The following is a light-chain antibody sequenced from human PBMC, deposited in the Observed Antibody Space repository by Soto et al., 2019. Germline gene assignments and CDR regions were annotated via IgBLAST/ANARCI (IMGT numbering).Light chain of an antibody. CDR3: ATRDDTLSGSVV. CDR1: SSNIGSHS. Sequence: QSVLTQPPSASGPPGQWVTISCSGSSSNIGSHSVYWYQQLPGMAPRLLFYRDVNRPSWVPDRMSASKSGTSASLAISGLRYEDEAIYYCATRDDTLSGSVVFGGGTKVTVL. V-gene: IGLV1-47*01. CDR2: RDV. J-gene: IGLJ2*01.